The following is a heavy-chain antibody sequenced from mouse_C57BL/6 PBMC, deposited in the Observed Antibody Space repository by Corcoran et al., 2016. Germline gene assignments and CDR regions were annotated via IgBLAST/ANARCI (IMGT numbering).Heavy chain of an antibody. D-gene: IGHD1-1*01. CDR1: GYSITSGYY. V-gene: IGHV3-6*01. CDR3: ARDPSLYYYGSSLGV. J-gene: IGHJ1*03. CDR2: ISYDGSN. Sequence: DVQIQESGPGLVKPSQSLSLTCSVTGYSITSGYYWNWIRQFPGNKLEWMGYISYDGSNNYNPSLKNRISITRDTSKNQFFLKLNSVTTEDTATYYCARDPSLYYYGSSLGVWGTGTTVTVSS.